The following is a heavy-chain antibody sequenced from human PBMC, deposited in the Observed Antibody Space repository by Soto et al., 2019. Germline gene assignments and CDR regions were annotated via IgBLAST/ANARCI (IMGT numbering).Heavy chain of an antibody. CDR1: GFTFSSYG. CDR2: ISYDGSNK. Sequence: HPGGSLRLSCAASGFTFSSYGMHWVRQAPGKGLEWVAVISYDGSNKYYADSVKGRFTISRDDAKNSLYLQMNSLTAEDTAVYYCVRPMLITSWFNDFQHWGQGTVVTVSS. CDR3: VRPMLITSWFNDFQH. D-gene: IGHD3-16*01. V-gene: IGHV3-30*03. J-gene: IGHJ1*01.